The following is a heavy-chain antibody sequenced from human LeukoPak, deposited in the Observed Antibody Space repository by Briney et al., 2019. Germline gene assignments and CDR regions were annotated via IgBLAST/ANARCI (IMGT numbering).Heavy chain of an antibody. CDR1: GYTFTRYY. J-gene: IGHJ5*02. CDR3: ATSFRAVNWFDP. D-gene: IGHD3-10*01. V-gene: IGHV1-46*01. CDR2: INPSGGST. Sequence: ASVKVSCKASGYTFTRYYMNWVRQAPGQGLEWMGIINPSGGSTNYAQKFQGRVTMARDTSTSTIYMEVSSLRSEDTAVYYCATSFRAVNWFDPWGQGTLVTVSS.